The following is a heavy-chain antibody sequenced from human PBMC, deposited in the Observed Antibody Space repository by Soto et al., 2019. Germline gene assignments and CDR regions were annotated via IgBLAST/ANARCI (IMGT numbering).Heavy chain of an antibody. V-gene: IGHV5-51*01. CDR1: GYSFTSYW. CDR2: IYPGDSDT. Sequence: GESLKISCKGSGYSFTSYWIGWVRQMAGKGLEWMGIIYPGDSDTRYSPSFQGQVTISADKSISTAYLQWSSLKASDTAMYYCTRQDTAYISSIYYYGMDVWGQGTPVTVSS. CDR3: TRQDTAYISSIYYYGMDV. J-gene: IGHJ6*02. D-gene: IGHD3-3*02.